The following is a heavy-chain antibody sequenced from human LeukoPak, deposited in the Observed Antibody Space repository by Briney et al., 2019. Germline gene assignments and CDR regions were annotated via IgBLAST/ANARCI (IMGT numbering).Heavy chain of an antibody. CDR3: ARVGGRDYYDSSGYYYPEYFQH. D-gene: IGHD3-22*01. V-gene: IGHV4-59*01. CDR1: GGSLSNYY. J-gene: IGHJ1*01. Sequence: SETLSLTCAVYGGSLSNYYWSWIRQPPGKGLEWIGYIYYSGSTNYNPSLKSRVTISVDTSKNQFSLKLSSVTAADTAVYYCARVGGRDYYDSSGYYYPEYFQHWGQGTLVTVSS. CDR2: IYYSGST.